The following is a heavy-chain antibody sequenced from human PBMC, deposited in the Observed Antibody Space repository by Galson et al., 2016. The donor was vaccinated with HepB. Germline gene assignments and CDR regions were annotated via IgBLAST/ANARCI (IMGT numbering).Heavy chain of an antibody. D-gene: IGHD4-23*01. CDR2: IYWDDAK. V-gene: IGHV2-5*02. J-gene: IGHJ1*01. Sequence: PALVKPTQTLTLTCTLSGFSVNSSGMGVGWIRQPPGKTLEWLALIYWDDAKRYSPSLRKRITITKDTSKNQVVLTMTSVSPVDTAKYYCAHRRGTVVPWGAEYFQNWGLGTLVSVSS. CDR1: GFSVNSSGMG. CDR3: AHRRGTVVPWGAEYFQN.